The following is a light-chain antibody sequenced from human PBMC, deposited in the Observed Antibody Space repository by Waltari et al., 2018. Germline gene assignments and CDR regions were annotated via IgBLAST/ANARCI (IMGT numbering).Light chain of an antibody. Sequence: QSVLTQPPSVSAAPGQKVTISCSGSRHNIGNHYLSWYQQLPGTAPKLPIYQNNKRPAGIPDRFSGSKSGTSATLGITGLQTGDEADYYCGTWDSSLSPGGVFGGGTKLTVL. V-gene: IGLV1-51*02. CDR3: GTWDSSLSPGGV. J-gene: IGLJ3*02. CDR1: RHNIGNHY. CDR2: QNN.